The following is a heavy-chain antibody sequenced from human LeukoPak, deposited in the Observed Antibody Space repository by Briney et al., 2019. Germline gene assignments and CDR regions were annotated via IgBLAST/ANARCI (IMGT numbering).Heavy chain of an antibody. CDR3: ARAPLLTGYQAPIDY. J-gene: IGHJ4*02. CDR1: GYSSTNYG. Sequence: VASVKVSCKASGYSSTNYGISWVRQAPGQGLEWMGWIHIYRGNTNYAQKFQGRVTMTTDTSTSTVYMELRSLRSDDTAVYYCARAPLLTGYQAPIDYWGQGTLVTVSS. CDR2: IHIYRGNT. V-gene: IGHV1-18*01. D-gene: IGHD3-9*01.